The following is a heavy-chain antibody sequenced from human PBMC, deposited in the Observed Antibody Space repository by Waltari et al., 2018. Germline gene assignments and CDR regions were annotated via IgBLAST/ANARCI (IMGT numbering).Heavy chain of an antibody. CDR1: GYTFTSYD. CDR3: ASSKAKNRYYYYYMDV. V-gene: IGHV1-8*01. J-gene: IGHJ6*03. CDR2: SNPSSGNT. Sequence: QVQLVQSGAEVKKPGASVKVSCKASGYTFTSYDINWVRQATGQGLEWMGWSNPSSGNTGYAQKFQGRVTMTRNTSISTTYMELSSLRSEDTAVYYCASSKAKNRYYYYYMDVWGKGTTVTVSS.